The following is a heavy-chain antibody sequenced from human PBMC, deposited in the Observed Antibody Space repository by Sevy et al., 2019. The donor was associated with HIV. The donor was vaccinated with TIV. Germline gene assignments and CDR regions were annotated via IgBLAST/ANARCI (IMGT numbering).Heavy chain of an antibody. CDR3: ANAYSGCYSHSYLYALDV. Sequence: GGSLRLSCIGSGFSFSYYGIHWVRQAPGKGLDWVALISHDGINEYYADSVKGRFTISRDNSKNTGYLEMNSLRNEDTAIYFCANAYSGCYSHSYLYALDVWGQGTTVTVSS. J-gene: IGHJ6*02. CDR2: ISHDGINE. V-gene: IGHV3-30*18. D-gene: IGHD1-26*01. CDR1: GFSFSYYG.